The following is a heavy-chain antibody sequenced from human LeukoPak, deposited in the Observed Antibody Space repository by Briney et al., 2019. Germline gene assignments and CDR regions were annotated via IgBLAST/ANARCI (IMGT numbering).Heavy chain of an antibody. V-gene: IGHV3-74*01. D-gene: IGHD3-10*01. CDR3: GQSSPVLLWS. Sequence: GGSLRLSCAASGFTFSTFWMHWVRQAPGKGLVWVSRINGDGSSTSYADSVKGRFTISRDNAKNTVYLQMNSLRAEDTAVYYCGQSSPVLLWSWGQGTLVTVSS. J-gene: IGHJ5*02. CDR2: INGDGSST. CDR1: GFTFSTFW.